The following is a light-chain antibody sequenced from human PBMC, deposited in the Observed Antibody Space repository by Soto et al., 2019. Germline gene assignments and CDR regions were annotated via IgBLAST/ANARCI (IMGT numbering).Light chain of an antibody. Sequence: QSALTQPASVSGSPGQSITISCTGTSSDVGSYNLVSWYQQHPGKAPKLMIYEDTKRPSGVSNRFPGSKSGNTASLTISGLQAEYEADYYCCSYAGSTTYVFGTGTKVTVL. V-gene: IGLV2-23*01. CDR3: CSYAGSTTYV. J-gene: IGLJ1*01. CDR2: EDT. CDR1: SSDVGSYNL.